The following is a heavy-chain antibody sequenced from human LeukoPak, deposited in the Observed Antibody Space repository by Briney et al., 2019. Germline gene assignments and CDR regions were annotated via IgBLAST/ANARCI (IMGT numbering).Heavy chain of an antibody. J-gene: IGHJ5*02. CDR3: ARDGFGRGELPAEYNWFDP. Sequence: SQTLSLTCAISGDSVSSNSAAWNWIRQSPSRGLEWLGRTYYRSKWYNDYAVSVKSRITINPDTSKNQFSLQLNSVTPEDTAVYYCARDGFGRGELPAEYNWFDPWGQGTLVTVSS. CDR1: GDSVSSNSAA. CDR2: TYYRSKWYN. V-gene: IGHV6-1*01. D-gene: IGHD1-26*01.